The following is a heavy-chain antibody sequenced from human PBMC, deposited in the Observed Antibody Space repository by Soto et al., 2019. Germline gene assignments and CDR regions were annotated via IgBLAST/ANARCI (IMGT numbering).Heavy chain of an antibody. D-gene: IGHD6-13*01. CDR2: ISAYNGNT. CDR1: GYTFTSYG. J-gene: IGHJ3*02. V-gene: IGHV1-18*01. Sequence: ASVKVSCKASGYTFTSYGISWVRQAPGQGLEWMGWISAYNGNTNYAQKLQGSVTMTTDTSTSTAYMELRSLRSDDTAVYYCARDLKMSSSWYESLNAFDIWGQGTMVTVSS. CDR3: ARDLKMSSSWYESLNAFDI.